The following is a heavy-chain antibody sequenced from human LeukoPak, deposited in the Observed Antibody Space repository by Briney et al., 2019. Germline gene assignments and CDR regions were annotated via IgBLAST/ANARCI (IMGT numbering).Heavy chain of an antibody. V-gene: IGHV4-4*07. J-gene: IGHJ4*02. CDR1: GGSISNYY. Sequence: SETLSLTCIVAGGSISNYYWSWIRQPAGKGLEWIGRIYTSGSTNYNPSLKSRVTMSVDTSKNQFSLKLNSVTAADTAVYYCAGGLYYYDSSGYLDLDYWGQGTLVTVSS. CDR2: IYTSGST. CDR3: AGGLYYYDSSGYLDLDY. D-gene: IGHD3-22*01.